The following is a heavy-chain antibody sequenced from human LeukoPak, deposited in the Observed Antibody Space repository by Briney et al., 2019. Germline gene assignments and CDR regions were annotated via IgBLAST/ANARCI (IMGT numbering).Heavy chain of an antibody. D-gene: IGHD1-26*01. CDR1: GGSISNYY. CDR3: ARHSGASPHYFDY. J-gene: IGHJ4*02. V-gene: IGHV4-59*08. Sequence: SETLSLTCTVSGGSISNYYWSWIRQPPGKGLEWIGFIYYSGTTHYNPSLKSRVTMSVATSNNQFFLRLSSVTAADTAIYYCARHSGASPHYFDYWGQGALVTVSS. CDR2: IYYSGTT.